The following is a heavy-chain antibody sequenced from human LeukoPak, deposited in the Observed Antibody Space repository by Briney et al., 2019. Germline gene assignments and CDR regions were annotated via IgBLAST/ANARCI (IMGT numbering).Heavy chain of an antibody. CDR1: GGSISSYY. D-gene: IGHD3-3*01. CDR2: IYYSGST. CDR3: AAASEWYYYGMDV. Sequence: SETLSLTCTVSGGSISSYYWSWIRQPPGKGLEWIGYIYYSGSTNYNPSLKSRVIISVDTSKNQFSLKLSSVTAADTAVYYCAAASEWYYYGMDVWGQGTTVTVSS. J-gene: IGHJ6*02. V-gene: IGHV4-59*01.